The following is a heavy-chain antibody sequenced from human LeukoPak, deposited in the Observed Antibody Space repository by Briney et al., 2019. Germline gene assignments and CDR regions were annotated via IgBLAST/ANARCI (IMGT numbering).Heavy chain of an antibody. CDR1: GGTFSSYA. D-gene: IGHD3-9*01. V-gene: IGHV1-69*04. J-gene: IGHJ4*02. Sequence: SVKVSCKASGGTFSSYAISWVRQAPGQGLEWMGRIIPILGIANYAQKSQGRVTITADKSTSTAYMELSSLRSEDTAVYYCARVNNDISYDYWGQGTLVTVSS. CDR3: ARVNNDISYDY. CDR2: IIPILGIA.